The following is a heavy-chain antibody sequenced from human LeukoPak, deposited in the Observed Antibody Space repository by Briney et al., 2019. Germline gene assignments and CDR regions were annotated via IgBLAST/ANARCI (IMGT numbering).Heavy chain of an antibody. CDR3: AREPLYGGNSGWFDP. D-gene: IGHD4-23*01. CDR1: GGSISSYY. J-gene: IGHJ5*02. V-gene: IGHV4-4*07. Sequence: SETLSLTCTVSGGSISSYYWSWIRQPAGKGLEWIGRIYTSGSTNYNPSLKSRVTISVDTSKNQFSLKLSSVTAADTAVYYCAREPLYGGNSGWFDPWGQGTLVTVSS. CDR2: IYTSGST.